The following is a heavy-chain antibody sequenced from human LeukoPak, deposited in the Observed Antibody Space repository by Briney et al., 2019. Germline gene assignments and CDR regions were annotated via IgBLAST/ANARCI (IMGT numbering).Heavy chain of an antibody. Sequence: PGGSLRLSCAASGFTFSTYAVNWVRQAPGKGLEWVSSILSGSSYMYYADSVKGRFTISRDDAENSLYLQMDRLRAEDTAVYYCTRNYYGSGSYYDVWGQGTLVTVSS. CDR3: TRNYYGSGSYYDV. CDR2: ILSGSSYM. J-gene: IGHJ4*02. V-gene: IGHV3-21*01. CDR1: GFTFSTYA. D-gene: IGHD3-10*01.